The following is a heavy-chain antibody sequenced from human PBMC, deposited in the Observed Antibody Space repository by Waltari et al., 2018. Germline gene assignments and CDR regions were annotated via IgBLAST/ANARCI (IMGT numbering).Heavy chain of an antibody. CDR2: INHSGSA. CDR1: GEPFSGYY. Sequence: QVQLQQWGAGLLKPSETLSLTCAVYGEPFSGYYWSWIRQPPGKGLEWIGEINHSGSATYNPSLKTRVTMSVDTSKNQFSLKLSSVTAADTAIYYCACVWVAGNWFDPWGQGTLVTVSS. J-gene: IGHJ5*02. CDR3: ACVWVAGNWFDP. D-gene: IGHD6-19*01. V-gene: IGHV4-34*01.